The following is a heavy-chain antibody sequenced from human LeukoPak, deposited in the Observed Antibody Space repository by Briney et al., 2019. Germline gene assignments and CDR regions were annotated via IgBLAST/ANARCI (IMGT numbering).Heavy chain of an antibody. CDR2: IYSAGNT. J-gene: IGHJ4*02. Sequence: PGGSLRLSCVASGFTVSSNYMSWVRQAPGKELEWVSVIYSAGNTYYADSVKGRFTISRHNSENTLYLHMNSLRVEDTAVYFCARGGTPGYSSGRIDYWGQGTLVTVSS. CDR1: GFTVSSNY. D-gene: IGHD6-19*01. CDR3: ARGGTPGYSSGRIDY. V-gene: IGHV3-53*04.